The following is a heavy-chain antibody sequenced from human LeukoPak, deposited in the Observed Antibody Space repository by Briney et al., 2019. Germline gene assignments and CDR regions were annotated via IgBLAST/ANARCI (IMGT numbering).Heavy chain of an antibody. Sequence: PGRSLRLSCAASGFTFDDYAMHWVRQAPGKGLEWVSGISWNSGSIGYADSAKGRFTISRDNAKNSLYLQMNSLRAEDTALYYCAKDRTAAPDSHFDYWGQGTLVTVSS. D-gene: IGHD2-2*01. V-gene: IGHV3-9*01. CDR2: ISWNSGSI. CDR3: AKDRTAAPDSHFDY. CDR1: GFTFDDYA. J-gene: IGHJ4*02.